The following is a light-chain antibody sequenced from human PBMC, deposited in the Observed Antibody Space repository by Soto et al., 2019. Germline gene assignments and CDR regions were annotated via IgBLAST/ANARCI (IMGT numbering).Light chain of an antibody. V-gene: IGLV2-14*01. CDR2: EVS. CDR3: ISYTGSSTSYV. J-gene: IGLJ1*01. CDR1: SSDVGSYDH. Sequence: QSALTQPASVSGSPGQSITISCSGTSSDVGSYDHVAWYQQFPGKTPKLMIYEVSNRPSGVSSRFSGSKSGNTASLTISGIQAEDEADYYCISYTGSSTSYVFGSGTKVTV.